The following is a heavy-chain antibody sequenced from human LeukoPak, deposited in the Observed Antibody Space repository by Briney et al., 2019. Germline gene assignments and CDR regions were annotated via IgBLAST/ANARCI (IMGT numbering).Heavy chain of an antibody. V-gene: IGHV3-15*01. CDR1: GFTFSSYE. D-gene: IGHD2-21*02. CDR2: IKSKTDGGTT. Sequence: GGSLRLSCAASGFTFSSYEMSWVRQAPGKGLEWVGRIKSKTDGGTTDYAAPVKGRFTISRDDSKNTLYLQMNSLKTEDTAVYYCTTGPYCGGDCYSVTDYWGQGTLVTVSS. J-gene: IGHJ4*02. CDR3: TTGPYCGGDCYSVTDY.